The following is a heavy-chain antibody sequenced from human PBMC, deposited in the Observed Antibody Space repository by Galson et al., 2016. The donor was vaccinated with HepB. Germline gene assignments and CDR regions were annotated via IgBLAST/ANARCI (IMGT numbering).Heavy chain of an antibody. CDR1: GYNFPDYW. V-gene: IGHV5-10-1*01. CDR3: ARHGDVDTAMVPFHS. J-gene: IGHJ4*02. CDR2: IDPTDSYI. D-gene: IGHD5-18*01. Sequence: QSGAEVKKPGESLTISCKGSGYNFPDYWISWVRQMPGKGLEWMGRIDPTDSYINYSPSFQGHVTISADSSITTAYLRWRSLKASDTAIYYCARHGDVDTAMVPFHSWGQGSPVIVSS.